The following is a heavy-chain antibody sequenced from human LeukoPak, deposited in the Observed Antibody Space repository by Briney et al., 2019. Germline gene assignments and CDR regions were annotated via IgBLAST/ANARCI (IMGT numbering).Heavy chain of an antibody. V-gene: IGHV3-23*01. D-gene: IGHD3-22*01. CDR3: AKDLGYYDSSGLT. CDR1: GFTFSSYA. CDR2: ISGSGGST. Sequence: GGSLRLSCAASGFTFSSYAMSWVRQAPGKGLEWVSAISGSGGSTYYADSVKGRFTISRDSSKNTLYLQMNSLRAEDTAVYYCAKDLGYYDSSGLTWGQGTLVTVSS. J-gene: IGHJ4*02.